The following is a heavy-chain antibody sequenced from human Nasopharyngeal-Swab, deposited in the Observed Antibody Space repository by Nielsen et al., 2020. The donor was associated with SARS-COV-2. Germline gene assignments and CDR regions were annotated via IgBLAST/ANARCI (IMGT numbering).Heavy chain of an antibody. D-gene: IGHD3-9*01. CDR3: AKAGRDISSTNDFDL. J-gene: IGHJ3*01. CDR2: ISNNGDTT. Sequence: GESLKISCEASGFTFNRLAMRWVRQAPGQGLEWVAGISNNGDTTYYADSVEGRFTISRDNSKNKMFLQMNNLRTDETAVYYCAKAGRDISSTNDFDLWGQGTLVTVSS. CDR1: GFTFNRLA. V-gene: IGHV3-23*01.